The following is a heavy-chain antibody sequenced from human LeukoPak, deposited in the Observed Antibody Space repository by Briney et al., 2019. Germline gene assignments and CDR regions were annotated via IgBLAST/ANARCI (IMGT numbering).Heavy chain of an antibody. J-gene: IGHJ5*02. CDR1: GYTLTELS. Sequence: ASVKVSCKVSGYTLTELSMHWVRQAPGKGLEWMGGLDPEDGETIYAQKFQGRVTMTEDTSTDTAYMELSSLRSEDTAVYYCATIVVVPAAHRTNWFDPWGQGTLVTVSS. V-gene: IGHV1-24*01. CDR3: ATIVVVPAAHRTNWFDP. CDR2: LDPEDGET. D-gene: IGHD2-2*01.